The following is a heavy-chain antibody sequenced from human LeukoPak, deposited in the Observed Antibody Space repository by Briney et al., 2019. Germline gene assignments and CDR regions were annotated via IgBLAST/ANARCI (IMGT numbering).Heavy chain of an antibody. CDR3: ARGYIGRYYGSGGKTAEYFQH. J-gene: IGHJ1*01. Sequence: SETLSLTCTVSGGSISSYYWSWIRQPPGKGLEWIGYIYYSGSTNYNPSLKSRVTISVDTSKNQFSLKLSSVTAADTAVYYCARGYIGRYYGSGGKTAEYFQHWGQGTLVTVSS. CDR1: GGSISSYY. CDR2: IYYSGST. V-gene: IGHV4-59*01. D-gene: IGHD3-10*01.